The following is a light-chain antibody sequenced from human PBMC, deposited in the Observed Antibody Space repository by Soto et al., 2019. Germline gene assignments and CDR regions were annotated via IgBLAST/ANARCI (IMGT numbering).Light chain of an antibody. V-gene: IGKV3-11*01. CDR3: QQRSNWPPLFT. CDR2: DAS. Sequence: EIVLTQSPATLSLSPGERATLSCRASQSVSSYLAWYQQKPGQAPRLLIYDASNRATGIPARFSGSGSGTDFSLTIISLEPEDVAVYYYQQRSNWPPLFTFGPGTKVDIK. CDR1: QSVSSY. J-gene: IGKJ3*01.